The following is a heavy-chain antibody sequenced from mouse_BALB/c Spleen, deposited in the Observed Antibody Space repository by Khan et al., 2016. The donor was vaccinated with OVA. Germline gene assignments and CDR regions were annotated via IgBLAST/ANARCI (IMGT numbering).Heavy chain of an antibody. V-gene: IGHV9-2-1*01. CDR2: INTETGEP. CDR1: GYTFTDYS. CDR3: ARDLLDAMDY. D-gene: IGHD2-1*01. Sequence: QVQLKQSGPELKKPGETVKISCKASGYTFTDYSMHWVKQAPGKGLKWMGWINTETGEPTYADDFKGRFAFSLETSANTAYLQINNLKNEDTATYFCARDLLDAMDYWGQGTSVTVSS. J-gene: IGHJ4*01.